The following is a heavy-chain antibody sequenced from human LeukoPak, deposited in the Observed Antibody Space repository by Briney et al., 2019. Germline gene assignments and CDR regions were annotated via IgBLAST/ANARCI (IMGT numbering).Heavy chain of an antibody. CDR3: ARVVGKYSSSWYY. D-gene: IGHD6-13*01. CDR2: IYYSGST. CDR1: GGSISSYY. Sequence: SETLSLTCTVSGGSISSYYWSWIRQPPGKGLEWIGYIYYSGSTNYNPSLKSRVTISVDTPKNQFSLKLSSVTAADTAVYYCARVVGKYSSSWYYWGQGTLVTVSS. V-gene: IGHV4-59*08. J-gene: IGHJ4*02.